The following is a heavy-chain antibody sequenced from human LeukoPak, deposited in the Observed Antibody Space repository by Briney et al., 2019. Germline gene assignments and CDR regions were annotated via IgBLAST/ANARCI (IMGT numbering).Heavy chain of an antibody. Sequence: SQTLSLTCTVSGGSISSGGYYWSWIRQHPGKGLEWIGYIHYRGSTYYNPSLKSRVTISVDTSKNQFSLKLSSVTAADTAVYYCARSRGSRTGHDYWGQGTLVTVSS. V-gene: IGHV4-31*03. J-gene: IGHJ4*02. CDR3: ARSRGSRTGHDY. D-gene: IGHD3-16*01. CDR1: GGSISSGGYY. CDR2: IHYRGST.